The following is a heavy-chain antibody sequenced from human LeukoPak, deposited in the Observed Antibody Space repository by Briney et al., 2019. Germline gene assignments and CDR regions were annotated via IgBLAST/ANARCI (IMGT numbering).Heavy chain of an antibody. CDR1: GFTFSSYG. V-gene: IGHV3-33*01. Sequence: GGSLRLSCEASGFTFSSYGMHWVRQAPGKGLEWVAVIWYDGSKKYYADSVKGRFTISRDNSKNTLNLQMNSLRVEDTAVYYCARTLTGFHYGMDVWGQGTTVTVSS. D-gene: IGHD3-9*01. J-gene: IGHJ6*02. CDR3: ARTLTGFHYGMDV. CDR2: IWYDGSKK.